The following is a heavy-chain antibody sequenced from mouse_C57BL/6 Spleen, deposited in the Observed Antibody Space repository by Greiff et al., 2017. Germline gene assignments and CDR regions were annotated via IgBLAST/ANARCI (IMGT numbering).Heavy chain of an antibody. CDR1: GYTFTSYG. CDR3: ARMGAGTECDY. Sequence: VKLVEPGAELARPGASVKLSCKASGYTFTSYGIRWVKQRTGQGLEWIGEIYPRSGNTYYNEKFKGKATLTADKSSSTAYMELRSLTSEDSAVDFCARMGAGTECDYWGQGTTLTVSS. J-gene: IGHJ2*01. V-gene: IGHV1-81*01. D-gene: IGHD4-1*01. CDR2: IYPRSGNT.